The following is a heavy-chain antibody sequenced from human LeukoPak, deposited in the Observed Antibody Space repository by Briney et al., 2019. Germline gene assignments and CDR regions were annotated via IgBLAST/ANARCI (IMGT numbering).Heavy chain of an antibody. J-gene: IGHJ4*02. Sequence: PSETLSLTCTVSGGSISSGSYYWSWFRQPAEKGLEWIGYIYYSGSTNYNPSLKSRVTISVDTSKNQFSLKLSSVTAADTAVYYCARAEMVRGVFYYFDYWGQGTLVTVSS. CDR1: GGSISSGSYY. CDR2: IYYSGST. CDR3: ARAEMVRGVFYYFDY. V-gene: IGHV4-61*10. D-gene: IGHD3-10*01.